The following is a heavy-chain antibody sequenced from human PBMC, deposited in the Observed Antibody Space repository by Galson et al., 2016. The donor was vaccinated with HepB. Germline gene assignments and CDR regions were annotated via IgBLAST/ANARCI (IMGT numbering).Heavy chain of an antibody. CDR3: ARRRPLARNAFHL. CDR1: GYTFTAYN. Sequence: SVKVSCKASGYTFTAYNLHWVRQAPGQGLEWMGRINPNSGGTNYAQKFQGRVTMTRDTSITTAYMELSRLRSDDTAVYYCARRRPLARNAFHLWGQGTMVIVSS. CDR2: INPNSGGT. D-gene: IGHD6-6*01. J-gene: IGHJ3*01. V-gene: IGHV1-2*02.